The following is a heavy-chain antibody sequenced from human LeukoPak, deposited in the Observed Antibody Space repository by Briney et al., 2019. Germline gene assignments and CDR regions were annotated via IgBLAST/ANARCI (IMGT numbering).Heavy chain of an antibody. CDR3: ARDRSMIVVVSPSDY. CDR2: IKQDGSET. J-gene: IGHJ4*02. CDR1: GFTFNNYW. D-gene: IGHD3-22*01. V-gene: IGHV3-7*01. Sequence: GGSLRLSCAASGFTFNNYWMNWVRQAPGKGLEWVANIKQDGSETYYVDSVKGRFTISRDNAKNSVYLQMNSLRAEDTAVYYCARDRSMIVVVSPSDYWGQGTLVTVSS.